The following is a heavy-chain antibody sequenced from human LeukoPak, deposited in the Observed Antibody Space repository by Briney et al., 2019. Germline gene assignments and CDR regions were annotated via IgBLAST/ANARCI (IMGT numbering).Heavy chain of an antibody. CDR1: GYTFTGYY. D-gene: IGHD3-22*01. J-gene: IGHJ4*02. CDR2: INPNSGGT. Sequence: ASVKVSCKASGYTFTGYYMHWVRQAPGQGLEWMGWINPNSGGTNYAQKFRGRVTMTRDTSISTAYMELSWLRSDDTAVYYCATQKYYYDSSGYPSDYWGQGTLVTVSS. V-gene: IGHV1-2*02. CDR3: ATQKYYYDSSGYPSDY.